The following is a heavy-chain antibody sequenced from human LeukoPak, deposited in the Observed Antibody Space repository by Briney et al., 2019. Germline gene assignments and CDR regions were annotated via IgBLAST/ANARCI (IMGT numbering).Heavy chain of an antibody. CDR3: AKAYWFDP. Sequence: GASVKVSCKASGYTFTDYFMQWVRQVPGQGLEWMGWINTNSGATLYAQKFQGRVTMTRDTSSSTVYMELSTLTSDDTAVYYCAKAYWFDPWGQGTLVTVSS. J-gene: IGHJ5*02. CDR1: GYTFTDYF. V-gene: IGHV1-2*02. CDR2: INTNSGAT.